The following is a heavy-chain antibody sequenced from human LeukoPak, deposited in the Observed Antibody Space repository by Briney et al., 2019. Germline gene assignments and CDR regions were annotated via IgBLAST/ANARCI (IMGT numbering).Heavy chain of an antibody. Sequence: ASVKVSCKASGYTFTGYYMHWVRQAPGQGLEWMGWINPNRGGTNYAQKFQGRVTMTRDTSISTAYMELSRLRSDDTAVYYCASVSGSYLGYFDYWGQGTLVTVPS. CDR1: GYTFTGYY. CDR3: ASVSGSYLGYFDY. D-gene: IGHD1-26*01. J-gene: IGHJ4*02. CDR2: INPNRGGT. V-gene: IGHV1-2*02.